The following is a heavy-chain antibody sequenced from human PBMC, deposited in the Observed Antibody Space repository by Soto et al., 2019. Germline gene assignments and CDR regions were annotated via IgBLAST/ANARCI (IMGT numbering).Heavy chain of an antibody. CDR3: ARDWGSRGGFDY. CDR2: IWYDGSNK. D-gene: IGHD3-10*01. CDR1: GFTFSSYG. Sequence: QVQLVESGGGVVQPGRSLRLSCAASGFTFSSYGMHWVRQAPGKGLEWVAVIWYDGSNKYYADSVKGRFTISRDNSKNTLYLQMSSLRAEDTAVYYCARDWGSRGGFDYWGQGTLVTVSS. V-gene: IGHV3-33*01. J-gene: IGHJ4*02.